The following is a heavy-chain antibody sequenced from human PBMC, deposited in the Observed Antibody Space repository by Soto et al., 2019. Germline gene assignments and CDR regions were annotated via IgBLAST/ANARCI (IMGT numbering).Heavy chain of an antibody. Sequence: QVQLVQSGAEVKKSGASVKVSCKASGYTFTSHDINWVRQATGQGLEWMGWMNPNSGNTGYAQKFQGRATXTXNXXISTAYMELSSLRSEDTAVYYCARWDYGYYARLDYWGQGSLVTVSS. CDR3: ARWDYGYYARLDY. D-gene: IGHD4-17*01. CDR2: MNPNSGNT. J-gene: IGHJ4*02. CDR1: GYTFTSHD. V-gene: IGHV1-8*01.